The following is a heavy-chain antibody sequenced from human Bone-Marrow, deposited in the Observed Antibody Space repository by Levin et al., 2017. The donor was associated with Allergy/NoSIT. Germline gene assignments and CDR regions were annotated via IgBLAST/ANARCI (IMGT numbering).Heavy chain of an antibody. CDR3: AKDVANSLDDWGTYGPDS. Sequence: PGGSLRLSCAASGFTFDDYTMHWVRQAPGKGLEWVSLISWDGGGTYYGDSVKGRFTVSRDNSKNSLYLQMDNLRTDDTAFYYCAKDVANSLDDWGTYGPDSWGQGTLVTVSS. V-gene: IGHV3-43*01. CDR2: ISWDGGGT. CDR1: GFTFDDYT. J-gene: IGHJ4*02. D-gene: IGHD3-16*01.